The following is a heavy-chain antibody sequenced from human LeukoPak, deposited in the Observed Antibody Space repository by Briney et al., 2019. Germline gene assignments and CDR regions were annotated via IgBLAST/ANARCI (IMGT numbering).Heavy chain of an antibody. CDR1: GYSFTSYG. CDR2: ISAYNGDT. V-gene: IGHV1-18*01. J-gene: IGHJ3*01. D-gene: IGHD5-24*01. CDR3: ARGLQENLAWLTAFSAFDV. Sequence: GASVTVSCKASGYSFTSYGFSWVRQAPGQGLEWMGWISAYNGDTNYAQKLQGRLTMTTDTSTSTAYMELRSLRSDDTAVYYCARGLQENLAWLTAFSAFDVWGPGTMVTVSS.